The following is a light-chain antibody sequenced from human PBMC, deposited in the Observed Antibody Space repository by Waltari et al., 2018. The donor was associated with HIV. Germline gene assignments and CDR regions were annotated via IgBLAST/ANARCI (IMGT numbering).Light chain of an antibody. CDR3: QQYKSYPVT. CDR1: QNINNW. V-gene: IGKV1-5*03. Sequence: DIQLTQAPSSLSASVGDRVTITCRASQNINNWLAWYQQKPGETPKFLIYRASTLESGVPSRFGGSGSGTECSLTISSLQPEDFAIYYCQQYKSYPVTFGRGT. CDR2: RAS. J-gene: IGKJ2*01.